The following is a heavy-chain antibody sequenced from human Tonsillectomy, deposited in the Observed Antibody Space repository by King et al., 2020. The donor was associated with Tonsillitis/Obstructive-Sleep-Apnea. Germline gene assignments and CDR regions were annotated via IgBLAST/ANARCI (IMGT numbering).Heavy chain of an antibody. CDR3: ARERRMKYYMDV. Sequence: VQLEESGGGVVQPGRSLRLSCAASGFTFSEYGMYWVRQAPGKGLDWVAAISRDGSSKFYSDSVRGRFAISTDNSKSTLYLQLNSVTAGDTALYYCARERRMKYYMDVWGKGTTVTVSS. CDR1: GFTFSEYG. J-gene: IGHJ6*03. CDR2: ISRDGSSK. V-gene: IGHV3-30*03. D-gene: IGHD2/OR15-2a*01.